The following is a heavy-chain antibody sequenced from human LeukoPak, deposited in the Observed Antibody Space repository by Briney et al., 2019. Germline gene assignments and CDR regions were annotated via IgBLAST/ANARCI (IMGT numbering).Heavy chain of an antibody. CDR2: IYYSGSQ. CDR3: ASGSGWYYYYMDV. CDR1: GGSPSIYY. D-gene: IGHD6-19*01. J-gene: IGHJ6*03. Sequence: PPETLSLTCTLSGGSPSIYYWSWVRHPPGGGLGWIGYIYYSGSQNYNPTPRSRVTISVATSKNHFSLKVSSVTAADTAVYYCASGSGWYYYYMDVWGKGTTVTVSS. V-gene: IGHV4-59*01.